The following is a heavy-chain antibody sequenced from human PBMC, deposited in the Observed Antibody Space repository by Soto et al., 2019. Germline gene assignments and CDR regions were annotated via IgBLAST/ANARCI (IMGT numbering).Heavy chain of an antibody. CDR1: GGTFSSYA. J-gene: IGHJ6*02. CDR2: IIPIFGTA. CDR3: AKDNPSADVVVVAATLLGYYCMDV. D-gene: IGHD2-15*01. Sequence: QVQLVQSGAEVKKPGSAVKVSCKASGGTFSSYAISWARQAPGQGLEWMGGIIPIFGTANYAQKFQGRVTITADEYQSTDYMELSSLRSEDTDVYYCAKDNPSADVVVVAATLLGYYCMDVWGQGTTVTVSS. V-gene: IGHV1-69*12.